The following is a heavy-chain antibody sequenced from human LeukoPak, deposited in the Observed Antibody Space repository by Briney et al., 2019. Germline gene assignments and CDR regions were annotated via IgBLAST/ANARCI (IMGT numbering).Heavy chain of an antibody. CDR1: GYTFTSYG. J-gene: IGHJ6*02. CDR2: FDPEDGET. D-gene: IGHD2-15*01. CDR3: ATDRKLLGPDCCGMDV. V-gene: IGHV1-24*01. Sequence: ASVKVSCKASGYTFTSYGISWVRQAPGKGLEWMGGFDPEDGETIYAQKFQGRVTMTEDTSTDTAYMELSSLRSEDTAVYYCATDRKLLGPDCCGMDVWGQGTTVTVSS.